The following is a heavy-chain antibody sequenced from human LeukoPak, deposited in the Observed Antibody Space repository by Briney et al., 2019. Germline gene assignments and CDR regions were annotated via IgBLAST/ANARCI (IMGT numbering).Heavy chain of an antibody. J-gene: IGHJ3*02. CDR3: ARLPSPGAFDI. V-gene: IGHV4-39*01. CDR1: GGSISSSSYY. CDR2: IYYSGST. Sequence: PSETLSLTCTVSGGSISSSSYYWGWIRQPPGKGLEWIGSIYYSGSTYYNPSLKSRVTISVDTSKNQFSLKLSSVTAADTAVYYCARLPSPGAFDIWGQGTMVTASS.